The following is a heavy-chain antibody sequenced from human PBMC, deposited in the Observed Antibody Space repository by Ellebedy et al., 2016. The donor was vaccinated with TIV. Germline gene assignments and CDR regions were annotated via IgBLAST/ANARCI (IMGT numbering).Heavy chain of an antibody. D-gene: IGHD6-19*01. V-gene: IGHV3-20*04. J-gene: IGHJ4*02. CDR2: IGYNGDRT. Sequence: PGGSLRLSCAASGFTFEEYDMSWVRQAPGKGLEWVSAIGYNGDRTTYADSVKGRFSISRDNANNSLYLQMNSLRAEDTALYYCVRDPWLVMDYWGKGILVTVSS. CDR1: GFTFEEYD. CDR3: VRDPWLVMDY.